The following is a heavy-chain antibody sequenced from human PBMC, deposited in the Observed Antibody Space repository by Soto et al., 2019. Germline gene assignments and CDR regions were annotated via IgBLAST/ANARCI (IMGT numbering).Heavy chain of an antibody. J-gene: IGHJ4*02. CDR2: INGRSNYK. CDR3: VREDGVVGASSAFDY. Sequence: GGSLRLSCVASGFALTTYTMNWVRQAPGTGLEWVSSINGRSNYKYYSDSVKGRFTVSRENDQSSLFLQMSRLGPEDKAVYYCVREDGVVGASSAFDYWGQGTLVTVSS. D-gene: IGHD1-26*01. CDR1: GFALTTYT. V-gene: IGHV3-21*01.